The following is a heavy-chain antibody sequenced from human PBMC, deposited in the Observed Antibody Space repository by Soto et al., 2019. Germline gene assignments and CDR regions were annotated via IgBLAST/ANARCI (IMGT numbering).Heavy chain of an antibody. Sequence: ASVKVSCKASGYTFTSYAMHWVRQAPGQRLEWMGWINAGNGNTKYSQKFQGRVTITWDTSATTTYIELSSLRSEDTAVYYCASGHCSGDCYSDYWGQGTLVTVSS. CDR3: ASGHCSGDCYSDY. CDR1: GYTFTSYA. D-gene: IGHD2-21*02. V-gene: IGHV1-3*01. CDR2: INAGNGNT. J-gene: IGHJ4*02.